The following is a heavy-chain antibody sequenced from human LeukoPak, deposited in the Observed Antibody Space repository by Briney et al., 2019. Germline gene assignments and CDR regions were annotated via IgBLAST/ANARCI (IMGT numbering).Heavy chain of an antibody. J-gene: IGHJ6*01. V-gene: IGHV3-23*01. CDR2: ISVSGDNT. D-gene: IGHD1-26*01. CDR3: AKMKGHPLPKYYMDV. Sequence: GGSLRLSCAASRFTFSGFAMSWVRRTPGKGLEWVSGISVSGDNTLYADSVKGRFTISRDNSKTTIYLEMNSLRAEDTAIYYCAKMKGHPLPKYYMDVWGQGTTVTVSS. CDR1: RFTFSGFA.